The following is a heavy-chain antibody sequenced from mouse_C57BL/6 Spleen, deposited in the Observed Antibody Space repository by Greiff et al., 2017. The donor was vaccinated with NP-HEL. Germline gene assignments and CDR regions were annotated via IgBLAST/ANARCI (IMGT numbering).Heavy chain of an antibody. J-gene: IGHJ3*01. Sequence: EVMLVESGGGLVQPGGSLSLSCAASGFTFTDYYMSWVRQPPGKALEWLGFIRNKANGYTTEYSASVKGRFTISRDNSQSILYLQMNALRAEDSATYYCARWDYYGSVAYWGQGTLVTVSA. CDR3: ARWDYYGSVAY. D-gene: IGHD1-1*01. CDR1: GFTFTDYY. V-gene: IGHV7-3*01. CDR2: IRNKANGYTT.